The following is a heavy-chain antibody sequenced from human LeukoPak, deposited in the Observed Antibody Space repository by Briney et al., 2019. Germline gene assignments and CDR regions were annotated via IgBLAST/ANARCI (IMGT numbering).Heavy chain of an antibody. CDR1: GFTFSSYA. Sequence: PGGSLRLSCAASGFTFSSYAMSWVRQAPGKGLEWVSAISGSGGSTYYADSVKGRFTISRDNSKNTLYLQMNSLRAEDTAVYYCAKDLSLLWFGELLGAFDYWGQGTLVTVSS. V-gene: IGHV3-23*01. CDR2: ISGSGGST. CDR3: AKDLSLLWFGELLGAFDY. D-gene: IGHD3-10*01. J-gene: IGHJ4*02.